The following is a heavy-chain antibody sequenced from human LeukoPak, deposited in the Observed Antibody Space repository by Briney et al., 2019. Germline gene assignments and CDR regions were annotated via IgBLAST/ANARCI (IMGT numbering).Heavy chain of an antibody. CDR3: ARDRRDVYPGYYFDY. J-gene: IGHJ4*02. D-gene: IGHD5-24*01. CDR2: IKQDGSEE. Sequence: PGGSLRLSCGTSGFTFITYWMSWVRQAPGKGLEWVANIKQDGSEEYYVDSAKGRFTISRDNAKNSLYLQMNSLRAEDTAVYYCARDRRDVYPGYYFDYWGQGTLVTVSS. CDR1: GFTFITYW. V-gene: IGHV3-7*01.